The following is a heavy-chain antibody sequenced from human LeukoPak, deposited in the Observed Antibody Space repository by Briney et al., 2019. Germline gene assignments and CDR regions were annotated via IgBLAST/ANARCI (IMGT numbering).Heavy chain of an antibody. CDR2: ISSNGGST. V-gene: IGHV3-64D*06. J-gene: IGHJ4*02. D-gene: IGHD2-2*01. CDR3: VKDGPEDIVVVPAGAPVDY. Sequence: GGSLRLSCSASGFTFSSYAMHWVRQAPGKGLEYVSAISSNGGSTYYADSVKGRFTISRDNSKNTLYLQMSSLRAEDTAVYYCVKDGPEDIVVVPAGAPVDYWGQGTLVTVSS. CDR1: GFTFSSYA.